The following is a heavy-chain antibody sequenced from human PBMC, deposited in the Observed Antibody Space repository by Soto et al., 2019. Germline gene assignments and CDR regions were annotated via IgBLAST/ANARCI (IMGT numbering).Heavy chain of an antibody. D-gene: IGHD6-6*01. Sequence: SETLSLTCNVSGGSISSVAFYWNWVRQHPVKGLEWIGYIYYTGSAYYNPSLKSRVTLSVDTSKNQFSLKLDSVTAADAAIYYCAGSTTTRPLFHYWGQGALVTVSS. J-gene: IGHJ4*02. V-gene: IGHV4-31*03. CDR3: AGSTTTRPLFHY. CDR1: GGSISSVAFY. CDR2: IYYTGSA.